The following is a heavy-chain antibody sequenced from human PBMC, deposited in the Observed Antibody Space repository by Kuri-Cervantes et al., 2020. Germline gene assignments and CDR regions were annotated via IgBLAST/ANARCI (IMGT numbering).Heavy chain of an antibody. CDR2: INHSGST. CDR3: ARAASGGVTMVRGFDY. J-gene: IGHJ4*02. CDR1: GGSVSSGSYY. Sequence: GSLRLSCTVSGGSVSSGSYYWSWIRQPPGKGLEWIGEINHSGSTNYNPSLKSRVTISVDTSKNQLSLKLSSVTAADTAVYYCARAASGGVTMVRGFDYWGQRTLVTVSS. V-gene: IGHV4-39*07. D-gene: IGHD3-10*01.